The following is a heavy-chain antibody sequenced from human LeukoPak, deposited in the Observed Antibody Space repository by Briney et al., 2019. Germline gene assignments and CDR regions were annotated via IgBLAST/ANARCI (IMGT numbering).Heavy chain of an antibody. CDR3: ARDRTLRWITGLGAFDI. D-gene: IGHD4-23*01. Sequence: ASVKVCCKASGYTFTSYYMHWVRQAPGQGLEWMGIINPSGGSTSYAQKFQGRVTMTRDTSTSTVYMELSSLRSEDTAVYYCARDRTLRWITGLGAFDIWGQGTMVTVSS. CDR1: GYTFTSYY. CDR2: INPSGGST. V-gene: IGHV1-46*01. J-gene: IGHJ3*02.